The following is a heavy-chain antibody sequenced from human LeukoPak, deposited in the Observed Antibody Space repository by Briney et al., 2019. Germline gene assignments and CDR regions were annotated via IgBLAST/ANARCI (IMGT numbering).Heavy chain of an antibody. CDR3: ASDYYGSGSFSYFDY. D-gene: IGHD3-10*01. CDR1: GVSISSYY. V-gene: IGHV4-4*07. CDR2: IYTSGST. J-gene: IGHJ4*02. Sequence: SETLSLTCTVSGVSISSYYWSWIRQPAGKGLEWIGRIYTSGSTNYNPSLKSRVTMSVDTSKNQFSLKLSSVTAADTAVYYCASDYYGSGSFSYFDYWGQGTLVTVSS.